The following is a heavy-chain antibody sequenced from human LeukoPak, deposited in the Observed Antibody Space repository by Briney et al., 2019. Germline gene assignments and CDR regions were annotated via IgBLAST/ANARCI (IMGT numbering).Heavy chain of an antibody. V-gene: IGHV3-23*01. D-gene: IGHD2-8*01. CDR3: ARQAQHCLNGVCYKNSYYYHYIDV. CDR1: GFTFSSYT. CDR2: ISGSGGST. J-gene: IGHJ6*03. Sequence: PGGSLRLSCATSGFTFSSYTINWVRQAPGKGLEWVSAISGSGGSTYYADSVKGRFTISRDNSKNTLYLQMNSLRAEDTAVYFCARQAQHCLNGVCYKNSYYYHYIDVWGKGTTVIVSS.